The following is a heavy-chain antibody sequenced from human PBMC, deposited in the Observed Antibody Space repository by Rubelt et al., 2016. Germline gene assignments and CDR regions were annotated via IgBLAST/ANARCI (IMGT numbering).Heavy chain of an antibody. Sequence: LVESGGGVVQPGRSLRLSCAASGFTFSSYAMHWVRQAPGKGLEWVAVISYDGSNKYYADSVKGRFTISRDNSKNTLYLQMNSLRAEDTAVYYCASTGDSGYEQTDKWGQGTLVTVAS. D-gene: IGHD5-12*01. CDR1: GFTFSSYA. CDR3: ASTGDSGYEQTDK. V-gene: IGHV3-30*04. J-gene: IGHJ4*02. CDR2: ISYDGSNK.